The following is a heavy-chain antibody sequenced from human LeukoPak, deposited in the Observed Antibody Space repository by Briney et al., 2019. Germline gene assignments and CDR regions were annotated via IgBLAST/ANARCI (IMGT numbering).Heavy chain of an antibody. V-gene: IGHV3-66*01. Sequence: GGSLRLSCAASGFTVSSNYMSWVRQAPGKGLEWVSLIYSGGSTSYADSVKGRFTISRDNSKNTLYVQMNSLRAEDTAVYYCAAHSSGYLGWFDPWGQGTLVTVSS. CDR1: GFTVSSNY. CDR3: AAHSSGYLGWFDP. J-gene: IGHJ5*02. D-gene: IGHD3-22*01. CDR2: IYSGGST.